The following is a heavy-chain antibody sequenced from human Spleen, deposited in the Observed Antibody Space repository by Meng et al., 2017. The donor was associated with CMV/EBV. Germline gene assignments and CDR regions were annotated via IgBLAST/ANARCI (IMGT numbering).Heavy chain of an antibody. CDR1: GFTFSTYA. V-gene: IGHV3-30-3*01. D-gene: IGHD4/OR15-4a*01. Sequence: GESLKISCAASGFTFSTYAMHWVRQAPGKGLEWVAVISFDGNNKYYADSVKGRFTISRVNSKNTLWLQMDSLRVEDTAVYYCARDPLTNSYYYHGMDIWGQGTTVTVSS. CDR2: ISFDGNNK. J-gene: IGHJ6*02. CDR3: ARDPLTNSYYYHGMDI.